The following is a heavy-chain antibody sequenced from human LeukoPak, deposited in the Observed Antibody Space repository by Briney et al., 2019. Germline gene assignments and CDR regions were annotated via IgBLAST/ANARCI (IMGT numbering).Heavy chain of an antibody. CDR2: INPNSGGT. D-gene: IGHD6-13*01. V-gene: IGHV1-2*02. Sequence: ASVKVSCQASGYTFTGYYMHWVRQAPGQGLEWMGWINPNSGGTNYAQKFQGRVTMTRDTSISTAYMELSRLRSDDTAVYYCARGSGSSWYLTDYWGQGTLVTVSS. CDR1: GYTFTGYY. J-gene: IGHJ4*02. CDR3: ARGSGSSWYLTDY.